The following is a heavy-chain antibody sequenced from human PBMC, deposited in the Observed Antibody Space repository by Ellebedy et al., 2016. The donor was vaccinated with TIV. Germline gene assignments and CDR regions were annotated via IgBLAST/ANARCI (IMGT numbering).Heavy chain of an antibody. V-gene: IGHV3-33*01. D-gene: IGHD3-3*01. Sequence: GGSLRLXCAASGFTFSHYGMHWVRQAPGKGLEWVAVIYYDGSNKLYADSVKGRFTISRDNSKNTLYVEMNSLRAEDTAVYFCARDRSAYVDYWGQGTLVTVSS. CDR3: ARDRSAYVDY. J-gene: IGHJ4*02. CDR1: GFTFSHYG. CDR2: IYYDGSNK.